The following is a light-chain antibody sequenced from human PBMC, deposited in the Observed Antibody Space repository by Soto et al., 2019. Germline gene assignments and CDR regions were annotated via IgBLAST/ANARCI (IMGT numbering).Light chain of an antibody. Sequence: TQMTQSPLSLSASVGEKIIITCRASRDVGSDVSWYQQKPGQAPKRLIYAASNLYTGVPSIFSGRRSGTEFTLTISSLQPEDFASYYCLQEYGDYFTFGQGTKVEIE. J-gene: IGKJ1*01. V-gene: IGKV1-6*01. CDR2: AAS. CDR3: LQEYGDYFT. CDR1: RDVGSD.